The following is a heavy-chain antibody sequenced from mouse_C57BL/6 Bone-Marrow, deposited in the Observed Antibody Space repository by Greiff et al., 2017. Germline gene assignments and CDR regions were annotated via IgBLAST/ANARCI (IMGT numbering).Heavy chain of an antibody. Sequence: EVKLMESGGGLVQPKGSLKLSCAASGFSFNTYAMNWVRQAPGKGLEWVARIRSKSNNYATYYADSVKDRFTISRDDSESMLYLQMNNLKTEDTAMYYCVRLWSHWYFDVWGTGTTVTVSS. CDR2: IRSKSNNYAT. D-gene: IGHD1-1*02. CDR3: VRLWSHWYFDV. CDR1: GFSFNTYA. V-gene: IGHV10-1*01. J-gene: IGHJ1*03.